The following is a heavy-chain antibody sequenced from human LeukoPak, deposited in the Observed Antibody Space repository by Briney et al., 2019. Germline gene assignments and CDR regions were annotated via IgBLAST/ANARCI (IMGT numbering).Heavy chain of an antibody. D-gene: IGHD1-14*01. Sequence: SVTVSCTASGGTFSSYAISWVRQAPGQGLEWMGGIIPIFGTANYAQKFQGRVTITADESTSTAYMELSSLRSEDTAVYYCARAGMARINWFDPWGQGTLVTVSS. CDR2: IIPIFGTA. CDR3: ARAGMARINWFDP. J-gene: IGHJ5*02. CDR1: GGTFSSYA. V-gene: IGHV1-69*13.